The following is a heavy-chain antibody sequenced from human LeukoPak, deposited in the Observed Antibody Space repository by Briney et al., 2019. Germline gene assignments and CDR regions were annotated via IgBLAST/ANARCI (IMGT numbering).Heavy chain of an antibody. CDR1: GGSISSYY. Sequence: SETLSLTCTVSGGSISSYYWSWIRQPAGKGLEWIGRIYTSGSTNYNPSLKSRVTMSVDTSKNQFSLKLSSVTAADTAVYYCARLAVATNGGGYYFDYWGQGTLVTVSS. CDR3: ARLAVATNGGGYYFDY. CDR2: IYTSGST. V-gene: IGHV4-4*07. D-gene: IGHD5-12*01. J-gene: IGHJ4*02.